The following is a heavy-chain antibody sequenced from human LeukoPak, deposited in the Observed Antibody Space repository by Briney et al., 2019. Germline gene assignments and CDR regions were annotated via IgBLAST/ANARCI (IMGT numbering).Heavy chain of an antibody. CDR1: GGSISSYY. J-gene: IGHJ6*02. CDR2: IYYSGST. CDR3: ARDWYDIFGYYYGMDV. Sequence: PSETLPLTCTVSGGSISSYYWSWIRQPPGKGLEWIGYIYYSGSTNYNPSLKSRVTISVDTSKNQFSLKLSSVTAADTAVYYCARDWYDIFGYYYGMDVWGQGTTVTVSS. V-gene: IGHV4-59*01. D-gene: IGHD3-9*01.